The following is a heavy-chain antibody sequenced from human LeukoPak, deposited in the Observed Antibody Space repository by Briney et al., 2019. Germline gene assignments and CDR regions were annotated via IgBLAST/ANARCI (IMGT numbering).Heavy chain of an antibody. CDR1: SGSISSGDYY. V-gene: IGHV4-30-4*01. J-gene: IGHJ5*02. CDR2: TYYSGST. D-gene: IGHD3-22*01. Sequence: SETQSLTCTVSSGSISSGDYYWCLIRQPPGKGLEWIGYTYYSGSTYYNPSLKSRATISVDTSKNQFSLKLTSVTAADTAVYYCARPYYYDSRIDPWGQGTLVTVSS. CDR3: ARPYYYDSRIDP.